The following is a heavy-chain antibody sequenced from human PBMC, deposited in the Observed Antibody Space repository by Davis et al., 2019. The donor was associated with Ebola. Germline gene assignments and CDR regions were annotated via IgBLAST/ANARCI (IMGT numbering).Heavy chain of an antibody. Sequence: MPSETLSLTCAVYGGSFSGYYWSWIRQPPGKGLEWIGEINHSGSTNYNPSLKSRVTISVDTSKNQFSLKRSSVTAADTAVYYCARGRVGAARRDVWGQGTTVTVSS. V-gene: IGHV4-34*01. J-gene: IGHJ6*02. D-gene: IGHD2-15*01. CDR1: GGSFSGYY. CDR3: ARGRVGAARRDV. CDR2: INHSGST.